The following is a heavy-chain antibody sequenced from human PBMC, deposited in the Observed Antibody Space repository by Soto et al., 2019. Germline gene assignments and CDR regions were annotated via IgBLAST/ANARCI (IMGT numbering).Heavy chain of an antibody. CDR3: AKDLDPYYDFWSGYPYY. J-gene: IGHJ4*02. Sequence: QVQLVESGGGVVQPGRSLRLSCAASGFTFSSYGMHWVRQAPGKGLEWVAVISYDGSNKYYADSVKGRFTISRDNSKNTVYLQMNSLRAEDTAVYYCAKDLDPYYDFWSGYPYYWGQGTLVTVSS. D-gene: IGHD3-3*01. V-gene: IGHV3-30*18. CDR2: ISYDGSNK. CDR1: GFTFSSYG.